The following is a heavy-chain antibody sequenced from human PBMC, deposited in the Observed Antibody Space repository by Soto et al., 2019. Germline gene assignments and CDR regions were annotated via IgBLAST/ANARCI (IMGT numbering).Heavy chain of an antibody. D-gene: IGHD6-6*01. CDR1: GFTFSSYG. Sequence: ESGGGVVQPGRSLRLSCAASGFTFSSYGMHWVRQAPGKGLEWVAVISYDGSNKYYADSVKGRFTISRDNSKNTLYLQMNSLRAEDTAVYYCAKDLASREFSSSLFNWFDPWGQGTLVTVSS. CDR3: AKDLASREFSSSLFNWFDP. V-gene: IGHV3-30*18. J-gene: IGHJ5*02. CDR2: ISYDGSNK.